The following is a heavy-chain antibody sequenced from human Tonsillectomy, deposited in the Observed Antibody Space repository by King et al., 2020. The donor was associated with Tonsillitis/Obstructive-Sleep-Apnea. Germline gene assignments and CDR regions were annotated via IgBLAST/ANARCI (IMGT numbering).Heavy chain of an antibody. J-gene: IGHJ5*02. CDR2: SNANTGNQ. V-gene: IGHV7-4-1*02. D-gene: IGHD2-2*01. CDR3: ANSCLDCSRCRSFNWFDP. CDR1: GYSFTNYV. Sequence: VQLVESGSELKKPGASVKVSCTASGYSFTNYVMKWVRQAPGQGLEWMGWSNANTGNQTYAEAFTGRFVSSLDTSVSTAYLPISSLKAEDTAVYYCANSCLDCSRCRSFNWFDPWGQGTLVTASS.